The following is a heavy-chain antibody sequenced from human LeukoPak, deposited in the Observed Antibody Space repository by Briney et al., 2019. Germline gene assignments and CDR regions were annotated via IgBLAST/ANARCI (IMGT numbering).Heavy chain of an antibody. J-gene: IGHJ3*02. D-gene: IGHD3-22*01. V-gene: IGHV1-2*02. CDR1: GYTFTGYY. Sequence: GASVKVSCKASGYTFTGYYMHWVRQAPGQGLEWMGWLNPNSGGTNCAQKFQGRVTMTRDTSISTAYMELSRLRSDDTAVYYCARDDWTYDSSGYYYDAFDIWGQGTMVTVSS. CDR3: ARDDWTYDSSGYYYDAFDI. CDR2: LNPNSGGT.